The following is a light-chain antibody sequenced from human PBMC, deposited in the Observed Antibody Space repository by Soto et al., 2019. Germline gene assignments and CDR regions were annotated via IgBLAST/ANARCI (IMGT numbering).Light chain of an antibody. CDR1: QSVSSN. Sequence: ETVMTQSPATLSVSPGERVTPSCRASQSVSSNLAWYQQKPGQAPRLLIYGASTRATGIPARFSGSGSGTEFTLTISSLQSEDFAVYYCQQYYNWPRTFGQGTKVDIK. CDR2: GAS. CDR3: QQYYNWPRT. J-gene: IGKJ1*01. V-gene: IGKV3-15*01.